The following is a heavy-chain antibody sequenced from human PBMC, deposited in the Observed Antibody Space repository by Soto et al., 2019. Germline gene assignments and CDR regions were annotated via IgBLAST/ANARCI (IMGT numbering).Heavy chain of an antibody. CDR3: ARTDRAIFYGMDV. D-gene: IGHD3-22*01. V-gene: IGHV4-34*01. Sequence: SETLSLTCAVYGGSFSAYYWSWIRQPPGKGLEWIGEIDHSGSTNYNPSLESRVTISVDTSKNPFSLKVSSVTAADTAVYHCARTDRAIFYGMDVWGQGTTVTVSS. CDR1: GGSFSAYY. J-gene: IGHJ6*02. CDR2: IDHSGST.